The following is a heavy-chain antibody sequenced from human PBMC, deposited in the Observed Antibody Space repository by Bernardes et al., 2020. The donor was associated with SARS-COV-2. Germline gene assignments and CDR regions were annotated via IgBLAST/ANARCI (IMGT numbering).Heavy chain of an antibody. CDR3: AQPYYDSSGYYYYYGMDV. CDR2: IIPIFGTA. J-gene: IGHJ6*02. Sequence: SVKVSCKASGGTFSSYAISWVRQAPGQGLEWMGRIIPIFGTANYAQKFQGRVTITADESTSTAYMELSSLRSEDTAVYYCAQPYYDSSGYYYYYGMDVWGQGTTVTVSS. D-gene: IGHD3-22*01. CDR1: GGTFSSYA. V-gene: IGHV1-69*13.